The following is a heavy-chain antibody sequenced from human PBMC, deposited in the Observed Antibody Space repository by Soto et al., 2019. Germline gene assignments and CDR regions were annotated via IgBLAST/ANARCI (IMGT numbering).Heavy chain of an antibody. D-gene: IGHD2-15*01. CDR1: GHLFNNHW. Sequence: GESLKISCKGPGHLFNNHWIGWVRQTPGKGLEWLGLIFTRDSETKTSPSFQGHVSFTVDNSINTVYLQWTSLKTTDTGIYFFARGYCASRHGYDLWGQGTLVTVSS. CDR2: IFTRDSET. J-gene: IGHJ5*02. CDR3: ARGYCASRHGYDL. V-gene: IGHV5-51*01.